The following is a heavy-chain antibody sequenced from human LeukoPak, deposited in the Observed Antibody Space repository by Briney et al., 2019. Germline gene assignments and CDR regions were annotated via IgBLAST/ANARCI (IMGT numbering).Heavy chain of an antibody. CDR3: ARDPHTLWFGERGAFDI. V-gene: IGHV7-4-1*02. CDR1: GYTFTSYA. Sequence: ASVKVSCKASGYTFTSYAMNWVRQAPGQGLEWMGWINTNTGNPTYAQGFTGRFVFSLDTSVSTAYLQISSLKAEDTAVYYCARDPHTLWFGERGAFDIWGQGTMVTVSS. D-gene: IGHD3-10*01. J-gene: IGHJ3*02. CDR2: INTNTGNP.